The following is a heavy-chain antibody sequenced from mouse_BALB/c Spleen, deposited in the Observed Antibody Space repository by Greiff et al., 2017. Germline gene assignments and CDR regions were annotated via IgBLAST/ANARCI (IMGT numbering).Heavy chain of an antibody. D-gene: IGHD2-12*01. J-gene: IGHJ3*01. V-gene: IGHV7-3*02. Sequence: EVKVVESGGGLVQPGGSLRLSCATSGFTFTDYYMSWVRQPPGKALEWLGFIRNKANGYTTEYSASVKGRFTISRDNSQSILYLQMNTLRAEDSATYYCARDYDFAYWGQGTLVTVSA. CDR2: IRNKANGYTT. CDR1: GFTFTDYY. CDR3: ARDYDFAY.